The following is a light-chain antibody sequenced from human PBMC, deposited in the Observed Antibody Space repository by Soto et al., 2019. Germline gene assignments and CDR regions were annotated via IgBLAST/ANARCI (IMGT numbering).Light chain of an antibody. CDR1: ALPKQY. J-gene: IGLJ2*01. Sequence: SYELTQPPSVSVSPGQTARITCSGDALPKQYAYWYQQKPGQAPVLVIYKDSERPSGIPERFSGSSSGTTVTLTISGVQAEDEADYYCQSADSSDTYPKVFGGGTKVTVL. V-gene: IGLV3-25*03. CDR2: KDS. CDR3: QSADSSDTYPKV.